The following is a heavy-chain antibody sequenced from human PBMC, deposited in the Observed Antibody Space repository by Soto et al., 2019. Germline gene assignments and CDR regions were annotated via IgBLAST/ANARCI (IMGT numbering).Heavy chain of an antibody. CDR1: GYTFTSYG. V-gene: IGHV1-18*01. D-gene: IGHD1-1*01. Sequence: QVHLVQSGAEVKKPGASVKVSCKGSGYTFTSYGITWVRQAPGQGLEWVGWISARNGDTDYAQKLQGRVTVTRDTSTSTAYMELRSLRSDDTAVYYCARGRYGDYWGQGALVTVSS. J-gene: IGHJ4*02. CDR2: ISARNGDT. CDR3: ARGRYGDY.